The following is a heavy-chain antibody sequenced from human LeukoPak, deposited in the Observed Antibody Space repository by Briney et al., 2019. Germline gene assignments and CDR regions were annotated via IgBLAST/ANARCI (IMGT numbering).Heavy chain of an antibody. J-gene: IGHJ3*02. CDR2: INPNSGGT. Sequence: GASVKVSCKASGYTFTGYYMHWVRQAPGQGLEWMGWINPNSGGTNYAQKFQGRVTMTRDTSISTAYMELSRLRSDDTAVYYCARDQGQWLVENAFDIWGQGTMVTVSS. CDR1: GYTFTGYY. D-gene: IGHD6-19*01. CDR3: ARDQGQWLVENAFDI. V-gene: IGHV1-2*02.